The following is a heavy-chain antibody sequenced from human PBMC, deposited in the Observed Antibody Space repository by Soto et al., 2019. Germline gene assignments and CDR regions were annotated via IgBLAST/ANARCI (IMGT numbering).Heavy chain of an antibody. CDR3: AKDGGRCSSTGCCWWFDP. CDR1: GFTFSNYA. D-gene: IGHD2-2*01. Sequence: EVQLLESGGGLVQPGGSLRLSCAASGFTFSNYAMSWVRQAPGKGLEWVSGISDSGGRTYYADSVKGRFAISRDNSKNTLFLQMNSLRAEDTAVYYCAKDGGRCSSTGCCWWFDPWGQGTLVTVSS. CDR2: ISDSGGRT. V-gene: IGHV3-23*01. J-gene: IGHJ5*02.